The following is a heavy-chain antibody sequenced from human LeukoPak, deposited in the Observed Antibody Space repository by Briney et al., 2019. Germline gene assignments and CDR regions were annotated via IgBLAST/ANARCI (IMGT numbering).Heavy chain of an antibody. J-gene: IGHJ3*02. V-gene: IGHV1-69*06. CDR3: ARKLEGDAFDI. D-gene: IGHD1-1*01. CDR1: GGAFSSYA. Sequence: SVKVSCKASGGAFSSYAISWVRQAPGQGLEWMGGIIPIFGTANYAQKFQGRVTITADKSTSTAYMELSSLRSEDTAVYYCARKLEGDAFDIWGQGTMVTVSS. CDR2: IIPIFGTA.